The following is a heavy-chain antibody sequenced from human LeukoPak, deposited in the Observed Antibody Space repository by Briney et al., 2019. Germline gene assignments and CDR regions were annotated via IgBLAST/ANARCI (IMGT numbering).Heavy chain of an antibody. CDR2: IKQDGSEK. CDR3: AKDDLVATSHFDS. V-gene: IGHV3-7*03. J-gene: IGHJ4*01. D-gene: IGHD5-12*01. Sequence: PGGSLRLSCAASGFTFSSYWMSWVRQAPGKGLEWVANIKQDGSEKYYVDSVKGRFTISRDNSKDTLYLQMNGLRVEDTAVYYCAKDDLVATSHFDSWGNGTLVTVSS. CDR1: GFTFSSYW.